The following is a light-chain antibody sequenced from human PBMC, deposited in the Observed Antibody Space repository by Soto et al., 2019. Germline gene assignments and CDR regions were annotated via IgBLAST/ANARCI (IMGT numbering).Light chain of an antibody. V-gene: IGKV3-20*01. CDR1: QSVSGSY. Sequence: IVLTQSPGTLSLSPGERATLSCRASQSVSGSYLAWYQQKPGQPPRLLIYGASSRASGIPDRFSGSGSGTDFTLTISRLQAEDVAVYYCQQYGSIPKTFGQGTKV. J-gene: IGKJ1*01. CDR3: QQYGSIPKT. CDR2: GAS.